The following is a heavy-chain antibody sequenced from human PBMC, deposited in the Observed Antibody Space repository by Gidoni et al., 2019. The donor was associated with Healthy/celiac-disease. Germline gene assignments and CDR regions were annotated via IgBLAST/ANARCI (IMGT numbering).Heavy chain of an antibody. CDR1: GFTFRSYS. D-gene: IGHD3-3*01. CDR2: LSYDGSNK. J-gene: IGHJ4*02. Sequence: QVQLVESGGGVVQPGRSLRPSCAAPGFTFRSYSMHWVRQAPGKGLEWVAVLSYDGSNKYYADSVKGRFTISRDNSKNTLYLQMNSLRAEDTAVYYCARAERYYDFWSSVDYWGQGTLVTVSS. V-gene: IGHV3-30-3*01. CDR3: ARAERYYDFWSSVDY.